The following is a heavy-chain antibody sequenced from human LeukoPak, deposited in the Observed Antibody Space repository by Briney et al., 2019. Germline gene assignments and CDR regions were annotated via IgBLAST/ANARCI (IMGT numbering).Heavy chain of an antibody. J-gene: IGHJ4*02. CDR3: AREVWELTYFES. Sequence: SVTVSCKASGGTFRTSALTWVRQAPGQGLEWMGEIVPIYNKPKYAQKFQGRVTIIADETTSTVYMELSGLRPDDTAVYFCAREVWELTYFESWGQGTLV. D-gene: IGHD1-26*01. CDR1: GGTFRTSA. V-gene: IGHV1-69*13. CDR2: IVPIYNKP.